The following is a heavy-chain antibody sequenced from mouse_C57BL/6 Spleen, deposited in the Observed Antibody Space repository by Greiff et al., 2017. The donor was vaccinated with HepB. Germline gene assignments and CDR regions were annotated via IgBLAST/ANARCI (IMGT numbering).Heavy chain of an antibody. Sequence: EVKLVESGGGLVKPGGSLKLSCAASGFTFSDYGMHWVRQAPEKGLEWVAYISSGSSNIYYADTLKGRFTISRDNAKNTLFLQLSSLRSEDTAMYYCARGLPGFAYWGQGTLVTVSA. V-gene: IGHV5-17*01. D-gene: IGHD5-5*01. CDR1: GFTFSDYG. J-gene: IGHJ3*01. CDR3: ARGLPGFAY. CDR2: ISSGSSNI.